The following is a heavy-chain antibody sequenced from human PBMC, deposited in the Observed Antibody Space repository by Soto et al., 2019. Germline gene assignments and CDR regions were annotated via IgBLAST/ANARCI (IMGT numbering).Heavy chain of an antibody. V-gene: IGHV3-33*01. CDR3: ASVVVVVAAKFSAFDI. J-gene: IGHJ3*02. CDR2: IWYDGSNK. D-gene: IGHD2-15*01. Sequence: QVQLVESGGGVVQPGRSLRLSCAASGFTFSSYGMHWVRQAPGKGLEWVAVIWYDGSNKYYADSVKGRFTISRDNSKNTLYLQMNSLRAEDTAVYYCASVVVVVAAKFSAFDIWGQGTMVTVSS. CDR1: GFTFSSYG.